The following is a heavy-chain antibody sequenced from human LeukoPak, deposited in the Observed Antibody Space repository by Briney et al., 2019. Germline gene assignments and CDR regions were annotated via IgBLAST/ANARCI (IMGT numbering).Heavy chain of an antibody. V-gene: IGHV1-46*01. D-gene: IGHD6-13*01. CDR1: GYTFTSYY. J-gene: IGHJ4*02. CDR2: INPSGGST. CDR3: ARDRAAAGFDY. Sequence: GASVKVSCKASGYTFTSYYMHWVRQAPGQGLEWVGIINPSGGSTSYAQKFQGRVTMTRDTSTSTVYMELSSLRSEDTAVYYCARDRAAAGFDYWGQGTLVTVSS.